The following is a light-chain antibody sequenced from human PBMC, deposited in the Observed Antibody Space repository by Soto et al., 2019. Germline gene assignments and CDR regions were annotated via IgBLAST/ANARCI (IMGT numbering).Light chain of an antibody. CDR1: KLGDEY. J-gene: IGLJ1*01. CDR2: QDN. CDR3: QAWDSDINYV. Sequence: SYELTQPPSVSVSPGQTASITCSGDKLGDEYATWYQQRPGQSPVPVIYQDNKRPSGIPERFSGSNSGNTATLTISGTQAMDEADYYCQAWDSDINYVFGTGTKLTVL. V-gene: IGLV3-1*01.